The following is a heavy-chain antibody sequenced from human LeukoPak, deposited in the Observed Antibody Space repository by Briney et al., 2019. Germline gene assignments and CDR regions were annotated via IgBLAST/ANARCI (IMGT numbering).Heavy chain of an antibody. V-gene: IGHV3-23*01. CDR2: ISGSGGSA. J-gene: IGHJ4*02. CDR1: GLTFSSYA. D-gene: IGHD5-18*01. Sequence: GGSLRLSCAASGLTFSSYAMTWVRQAPGKGLEWVSAISGSGGSAYYADSVKGRFTISRDNSKNTLYLQMNSLRAEDTAVYYCAGGTAMVKMADYWGQGTLVTVSS. CDR3: AGGTAMVKMADY.